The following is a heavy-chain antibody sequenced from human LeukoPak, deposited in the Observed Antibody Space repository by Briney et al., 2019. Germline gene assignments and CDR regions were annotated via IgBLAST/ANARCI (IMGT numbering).Heavy chain of an antibody. V-gene: IGHV3-48*03. CDR3: ARRGRSSAYYFDY. CDR2: LSSTYRTI. Sequence: GGSLRLSCDTSGFTFTDYEMKWVRQAPGKGLEWISYLSSTYRTIYYADSVKGRFTISRDTARNSVSLQMNSLRGDHTAVYYCARRGRSSAYYFDYWGQGTLVTVSS. CDR1: GFTFTDYE. J-gene: IGHJ4*02. D-gene: IGHD6-6*01.